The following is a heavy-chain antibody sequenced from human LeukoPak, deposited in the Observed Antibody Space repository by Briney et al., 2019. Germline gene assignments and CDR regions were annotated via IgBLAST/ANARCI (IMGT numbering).Heavy chain of an antibody. Sequence: GGSLRLSCAVSGFTFSSYGMHWVRQAPGKGLEWVAFIRYDGSNKYYADSVKGRFTISRDNSKKTLYLQMNSLRAGDTAVYYCAKDSLADIDYWARGTLVTVPS. CDR3: AKDSLADIDY. CDR1: GFTFSSYG. D-gene: IGHD3-16*01. V-gene: IGHV3-30*02. CDR2: IRYDGSNK. J-gene: IGHJ4*02.